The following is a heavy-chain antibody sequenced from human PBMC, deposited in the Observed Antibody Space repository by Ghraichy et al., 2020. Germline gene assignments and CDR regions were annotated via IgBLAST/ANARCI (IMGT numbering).Heavy chain of an antibody. V-gene: IGHV4-28*01. Sequence: SETLSLTCAVSGYSISSSNWWGWIRQPPGKGLEWIGYIYYSGSTYYNPSLKSRVTMSVDTSKNQFSLKLSSVTAVDTAVYYCARNWGFWGMDVWGQGTTVTVSS. J-gene: IGHJ6*02. CDR1: GYSISSSNW. D-gene: IGHD3-16*01. CDR2: IYYSGST. CDR3: ARNWGFWGMDV.